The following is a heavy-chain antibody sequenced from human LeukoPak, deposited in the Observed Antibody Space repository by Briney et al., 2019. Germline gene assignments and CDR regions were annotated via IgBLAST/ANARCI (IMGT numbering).Heavy chain of an antibody. V-gene: IGHV3-15*01. CDR3: TLQSRGY. CDR2: TKSKTDGGTT. Sequence: GGSLRLSCAASGFTFDDYTMHWVRQAPGKGLEWVGRTKSKTDGGTTDYAAPVKGRFTISRDDSKNTLYLQMNSLKTEDTAVYYCTLQSRGYWGQGTLVTVSS. J-gene: IGHJ4*02. CDR1: GFTFDDYT. D-gene: IGHD5-24*01.